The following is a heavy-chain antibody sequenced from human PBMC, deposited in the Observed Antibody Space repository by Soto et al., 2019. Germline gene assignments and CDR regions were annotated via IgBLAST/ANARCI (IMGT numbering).Heavy chain of an antibody. CDR1: GGTFSSYA. V-gene: IGHV1-69*01. Sequence: QVQLVQSGAEVKKTGSSVKVSCKASGGTFSSYAISWVRQAPGQGLEWMGGIIPIFGTANYAQKFQGRVTITADESTSTAYMELSSLRSEDTAVYYCARERCSSTSCYKAAGYRNGMDVWGQGTTVTVSS. J-gene: IGHJ6*02. CDR2: IIPIFGTA. CDR3: ARERCSSTSCYKAAGYRNGMDV. D-gene: IGHD2-2*02.